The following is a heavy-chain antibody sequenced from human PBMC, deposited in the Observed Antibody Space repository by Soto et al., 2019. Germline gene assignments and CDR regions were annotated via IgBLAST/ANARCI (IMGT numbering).Heavy chain of an antibody. CDR3: ARTRSSTVISASGTFDY. CDR2: IYYSGST. Sequence: SETLSLTCTVSGGSISSYYWGWIRQSPGKGLEWIGYIYYSGSTNYNPSLKSRVTISVDTSKNQFSLKLSSVTAADTAVYYCARTRSSTVISASGTFDYWGQGTLVTVSS. J-gene: IGHJ4*02. CDR1: GGSISSYY. V-gene: IGHV4-59*12. D-gene: IGHD3-3*01.